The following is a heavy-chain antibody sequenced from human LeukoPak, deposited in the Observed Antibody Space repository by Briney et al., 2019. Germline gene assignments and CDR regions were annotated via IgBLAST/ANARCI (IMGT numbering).Heavy chain of an antibody. D-gene: IGHD2-15*01. CDR2: IIPILGIA. CDR1: GGTFSSYA. CDR3: ARRCGGSCSYFDY. V-gene: IGHV1-69*10. J-gene: IGHJ4*02. Sequence: GASVKVSCKASGGTFSSYAISWVRQAPGQGLEWMGWIIPILGIANYAQKFQGRVTITADKSTSTAYMELSSLRSEDTAVYYCARRCGGSCSYFDYWGQGTLVTVSS.